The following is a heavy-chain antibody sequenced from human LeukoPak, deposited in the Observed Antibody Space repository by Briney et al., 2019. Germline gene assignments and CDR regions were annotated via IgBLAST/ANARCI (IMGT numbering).Heavy chain of an antibody. CDR3: ARHDGIFGGNWFDP. CDR2: IYTSGST. D-gene: IGHD3-16*01. J-gene: IGHJ5*02. Sequence: SETLSLTCTVSGGSISSYYWSWIRQPPGKGLEWIGYIYTSGSTNYNPSLKSRVTISVDTSKNQFSLKLSSVAAADTAVYYCARHDGIFGGNWFDPWGQGTLVTVSS. CDR1: GGSISSYY. V-gene: IGHV4-4*09.